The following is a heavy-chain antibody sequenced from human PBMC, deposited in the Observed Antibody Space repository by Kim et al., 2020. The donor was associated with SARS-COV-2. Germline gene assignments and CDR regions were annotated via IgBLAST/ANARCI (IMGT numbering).Heavy chain of an antibody. V-gene: IGHV3-33*01. CDR2: IWYDGSKE. J-gene: IGHJ4*02. D-gene: IGHD3-10*01. Sequence: GGSLRLSCAASGFIFSNYGMHWVRQAPGKGLEWVAVIWYDGSKEYYADSVKGRFTISRDNAKNTMYLQMNSLRAEVTAVYYCARDRGGSTYYSDYWGPGTLVTVSS. CDR1: GFIFSNYG. CDR3: ARDRGGSTYYSDY.